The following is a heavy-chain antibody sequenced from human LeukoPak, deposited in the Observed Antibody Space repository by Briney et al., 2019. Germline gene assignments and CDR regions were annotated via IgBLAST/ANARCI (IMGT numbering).Heavy chain of an antibody. V-gene: IGHV4-34*01. D-gene: IGHD4-11*01. CDR2: INHSGST. CDR1: GGSFSGYY. CDR3: ARAPVTVKDSFDI. Sequence: SETLSLTCAVYGGSFSGYYWSWIRQPPGKGLEWIGEINHSGSTNYNPSLKSRVAISVDTSKNQFSLKLSSVTAADTAVYYCARAPVTVKDSFDIWGQGTMVTVSS. J-gene: IGHJ3*02.